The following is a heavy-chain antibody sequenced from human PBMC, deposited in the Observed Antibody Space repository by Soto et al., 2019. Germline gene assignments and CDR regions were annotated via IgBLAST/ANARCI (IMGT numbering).Heavy chain of an antibody. CDR3: ARAQDRGYDYVWGSYRSYYFDY. Sequence: SVKVSCKASGGTFSSYAISWLRQAPGQGLEWMGGIIPIFGTANYAQKFQGRVTITADESTSTAYMELSSLRSEDTAVYYCARAQDRGYDYVWGSYRSYYFDYWGQGTLVTVSS. V-gene: IGHV1-69*13. CDR2: IIPIFGTA. D-gene: IGHD3-16*02. CDR1: GGTFSSYA. J-gene: IGHJ4*02.